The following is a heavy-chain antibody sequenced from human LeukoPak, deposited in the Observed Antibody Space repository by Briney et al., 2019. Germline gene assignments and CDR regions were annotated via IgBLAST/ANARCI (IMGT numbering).Heavy chain of an antibody. V-gene: IGHV4-61*05. Sequence: SETLSLTCTVSGGSISSSSYYWGWIRQPPGRGLEWIGYIYYSGSTNYNRSLKSRATISVDTSKNQFSLKLSSVTAADTAAYYCARGSGFADYWGQGTLVTVSS. CDR3: ARGSGFADY. CDR2: IYYSGST. CDR1: GGSISSSSYY. D-gene: IGHD3-10*01. J-gene: IGHJ4*02.